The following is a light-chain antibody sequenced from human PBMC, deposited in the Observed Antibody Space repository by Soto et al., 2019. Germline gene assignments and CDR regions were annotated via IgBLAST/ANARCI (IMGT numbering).Light chain of an antibody. Sequence: QSALTQPASVSGSPGQSITISCTGSRSDVGNYNYVSWYQQHPGKAPKLMIYEVSNRPSGVSNRFSGSKSGNTASLTISGLQAEDEADYYCSSYTSSSPQFFGGGTKLTVL. CDR3: SSYTSSSPQF. J-gene: IGLJ2*01. V-gene: IGLV2-14*01. CDR2: EVS. CDR1: RSDVGNYNY.